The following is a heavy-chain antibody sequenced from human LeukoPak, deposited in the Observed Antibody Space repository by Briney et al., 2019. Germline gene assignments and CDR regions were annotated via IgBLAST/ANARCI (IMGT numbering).Heavy chain of an antibody. J-gene: IGHJ5*02. CDR2: VIPILGIA. CDR3: ARRPYYDFWSGYIHNWFDP. V-gene: IGHV1-69*02. D-gene: IGHD3-3*01. Sequence: SVKVSCKASGGTFSSYTISWVRQAPGQGLEWMGRVIPILGIANYAQKFQGRVTITADKSTSTAYMELSSLRSEDTAVYYCARRPYYDFWSGYIHNWFDPWGQGTLVTVSS. CDR1: GGTFSSYT.